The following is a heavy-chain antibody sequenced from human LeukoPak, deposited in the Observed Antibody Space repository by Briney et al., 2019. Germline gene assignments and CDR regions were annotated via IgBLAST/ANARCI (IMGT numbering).Heavy chain of an antibody. CDR3: ARGRATIWDAFDI. Sequence: GGSLRLSCAASGFMFSSYTMNWVRQAPGKGLEWVSSISGSGSYIYYADSVKGRFTISRDNAKNSLYLQMNSLRAEDTAVYYCARGRATIWDAFDIWGQGTMVTVSS. CDR2: ISGSGSYI. CDR1: GFMFSSYT. D-gene: IGHD3-9*01. J-gene: IGHJ3*02. V-gene: IGHV3-21*01.